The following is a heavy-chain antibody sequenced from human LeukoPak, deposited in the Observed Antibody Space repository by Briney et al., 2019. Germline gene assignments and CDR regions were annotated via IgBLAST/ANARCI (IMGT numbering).Heavy chain of an antibody. CDR2: INSSGGST. Sequence: ASVKVSCKASGYTFTSYYMHWVRQAPGQGLEWMGIINSSGGSTSYAQKFQGRVTMTTDTSTSTAYMELRSLRSDDTAVYYCARGSYLDYWGQGTLVTVSS. J-gene: IGHJ4*02. CDR3: ARGSYLDY. V-gene: IGHV1-46*01. CDR1: GYTFTSYY.